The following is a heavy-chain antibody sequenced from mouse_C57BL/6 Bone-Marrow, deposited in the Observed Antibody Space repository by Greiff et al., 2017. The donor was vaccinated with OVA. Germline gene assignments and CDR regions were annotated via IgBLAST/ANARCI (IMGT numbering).Heavy chain of an antibody. V-gene: IGHV5-6*02. CDR1: GFTFSSYG. CDR2: ISSGGSYT. Sequence: EVMLVESGGDLVKPGGSLKLSCAASGFTFSSYGMSWVRQTPDKRLEWVATISSGGSYTYYPDSVKGRFTISRDNAKNTLYLQMSSLKSEDTAMYYCARQKLRGYFDYWGQGTTLTVSS. D-gene: IGHD1-1*01. CDR3: ARQKLRGYFDY. J-gene: IGHJ2*01.